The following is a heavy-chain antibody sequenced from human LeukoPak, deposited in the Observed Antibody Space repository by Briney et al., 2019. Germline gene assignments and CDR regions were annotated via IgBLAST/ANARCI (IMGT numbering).Heavy chain of an antibody. J-gene: IGHJ5*02. CDR2: IIAILDTA. CDR3: LRSGYDHDWFNP. Sequence: SVKVSCKASGGCFSDYSISWVRQTPGQGLEWMGRIIAILDTAHYAQKFQGRFTITADKSTTTVYMELSSLRSDDTAVYYCLRSGYDHDWFNPWGQGTLVTVSS. D-gene: IGHD5-12*01. CDR1: GGCFSDYS. V-gene: IGHV1-69*08.